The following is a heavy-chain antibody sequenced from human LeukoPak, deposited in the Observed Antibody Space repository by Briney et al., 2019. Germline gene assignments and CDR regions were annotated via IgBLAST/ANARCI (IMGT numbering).Heavy chain of an antibody. J-gene: IGHJ6*03. CDR1: GGTFSSYA. D-gene: IGHD2-15*01. CDR2: IIPIFGTA. CDR3: ARSGSVVYYYYYMDV. V-gene: IGHV1-69*05. Sequence: SVNVSCKASGGTFSSYAISWVRQAPGQGLEWMGGIIPIFGTANYAQKFQGRVTITTDESTSTAYMELSSLRSEDTAVYYCARSGSVVYYYYYMDVWGKGTTVTVSS.